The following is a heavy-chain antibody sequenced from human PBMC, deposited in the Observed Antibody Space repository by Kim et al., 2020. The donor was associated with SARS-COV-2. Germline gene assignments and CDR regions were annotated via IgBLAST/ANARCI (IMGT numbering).Heavy chain of an antibody. J-gene: IGHJ2*01. Sequence: FYADSVKGRFTISRDDAKNSVYLQMNSLRAEDTAVYYCARGMARGADRFDLWGRGTLVTVSS. V-gene: IGHV3-21*06. D-gene: IGHD3-10*01. CDR3: ARGMARGADRFDL.